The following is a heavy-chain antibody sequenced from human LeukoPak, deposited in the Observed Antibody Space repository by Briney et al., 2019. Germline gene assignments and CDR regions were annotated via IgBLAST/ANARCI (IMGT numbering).Heavy chain of an antibody. V-gene: IGHV3-7*02. D-gene: IGHD2-21*01. CDR3: ATFRGEGAVDI. CDR2: IKEDGSDK. Sequence: GGSLRLSCAASGFTVSSNYMSWVRQAPGKGLEWVANIKEDGSDKYYVDSVKGRFTMSRDNAKNSLYLQMNSLRGEDTAVYYCATFRGEGAVDIWSKATMATVSS. CDR1: GFTVSSNY. J-gene: IGHJ3*02.